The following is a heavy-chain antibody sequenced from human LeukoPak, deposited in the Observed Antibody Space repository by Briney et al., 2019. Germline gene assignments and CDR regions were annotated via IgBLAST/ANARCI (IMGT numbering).Heavy chain of an antibody. V-gene: IGHV1-24*01. CDR2: FDPEDGET. CDR1: GYTLTELS. Sequence: ASVKVSCKVSGYTLTELSMHWVRQAPGKGLEWRGGFDPEDGETIYAQKFQGRVTMTEDTSTDTAYMELSSLRSEDTAVYYCATDGADFWSGYYAHYWGQGTLVTVSS. CDR3: ATDGADFWSGYYAHY. J-gene: IGHJ4*02. D-gene: IGHD3-3*01.